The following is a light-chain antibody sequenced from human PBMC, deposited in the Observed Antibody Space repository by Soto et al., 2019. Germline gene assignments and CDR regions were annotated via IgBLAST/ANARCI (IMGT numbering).Light chain of an antibody. Sequence: DIVMTQSPDSLAVSPGERATLSCRASQSVGNNLAWYQQKPGQAPGLLIYEASTRATGIPARFSGSGSGTDFTLNISSLEPEDFAVYYCQQRSNWPPTFGQGTKVDIK. CDR1: QSVGNN. CDR2: EAS. CDR3: QQRSNWPPT. V-gene: IGKV3-11*01. J-gene: IGKJ1*01.